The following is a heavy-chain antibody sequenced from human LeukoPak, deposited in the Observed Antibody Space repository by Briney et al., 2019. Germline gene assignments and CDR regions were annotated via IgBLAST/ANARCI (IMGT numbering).Heavy chain of an antibody. D-gene: IGHD3-22*01. CDR2: IYYSGST. J-gene: IGHJ4*02. Sequence: PSETLSLTCTVSGGSTSSGGYYWSWIRQHPGKGLEWIGYIYYSGSTYYNPSLKSRVTISVDTSKNQFSLKLSSVTAADTAVYYCAREAREGYYYDSSGYYYFDYWGQGTLVTVSS. CDR3: AREAREGYYYDSSGYYYFDY. V-gene: IGHV4-31*03. CDR1: GGSTSSGGYY.